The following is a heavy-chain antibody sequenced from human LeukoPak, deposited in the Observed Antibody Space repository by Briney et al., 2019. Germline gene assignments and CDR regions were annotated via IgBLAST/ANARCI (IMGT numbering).Heavy chain of an antibody. Sequence: GGSLRLSCAASGFTFSSYAMSWVRQAPGKGLEGVGRIKSKTDGGTTDYAAPVKGRFTISRDDSKNTLYLQMNSLKTEDTAVYYCMTATITIFGDVFLDWFDPWGQGTLVTVSS. CDR3: MTATITIFGDVFLDWFDP. V-gene: IGHV3-15*01. CDR2: IKSKTDGGTT. D-gene: IGHD3-3*01. CDR1: GFTFSSYA. J-gene: IGHJ5*02.